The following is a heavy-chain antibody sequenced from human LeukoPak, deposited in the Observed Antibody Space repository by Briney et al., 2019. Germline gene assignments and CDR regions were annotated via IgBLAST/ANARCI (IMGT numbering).Heavy chain of an antibody. J-gene: IGHJ5*02. V-gene: IGHV4-4*07. D-gene: IGHD6-25*01. CDR1: GGSISTFY. Sequence: SETLSLTCTVSGGSISTFYWTWIRQPAGKALEWIGRINNSGSTNYNPSLRSRVSMSVDRSKNQFSVTLSSVTAADTAVYFCAREGGDPRWLDPWGQGTLVTVSS. CDR3: AREGGDPRWLDP. CDR2: INNSGST.